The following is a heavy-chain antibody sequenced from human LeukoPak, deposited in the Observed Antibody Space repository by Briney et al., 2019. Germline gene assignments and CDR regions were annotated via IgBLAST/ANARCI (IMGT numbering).Heavy chain of an antibody. CDR3: ARDWAGGPHDY. CDR1: GFTFSDYY. D-gene: IGHD3-10*01. V-gene: IGHV3-11*04. Sequence: GGSLRLSCAASGFTFSDYYMSWIRQAPGKGLEWVSYISSSGNNIYYADSVKGRFTISRDNAKNSLYLQMNSLRAEDTAVYYCARDWAGGPHDYWGQGTLVTVSS. CDR2: ISSSGNNI. J-gene: IGHJ4*02.